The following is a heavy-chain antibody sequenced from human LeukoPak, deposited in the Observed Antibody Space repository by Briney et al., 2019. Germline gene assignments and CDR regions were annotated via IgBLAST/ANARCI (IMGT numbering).Heavy chain of an antibody. CDR2: VNHSGST. CDR1: GGSFSGYY. D-gene: IGHD5-24*01. J-gene: IGHJ4*02. Sequence: PSETLSLTCAVYGGSFSGYYWSWIRQPPGKGLEWIGEVNHSGSTNYNPSLKSRVTISVDTSKNQFSLKLSSVTAADTAVYYCARGKRYGSNANEDYWGQGTLVTVSS. CDR3: ARGKRYGSNANEDY. V-gene: IGHV4-34*01.